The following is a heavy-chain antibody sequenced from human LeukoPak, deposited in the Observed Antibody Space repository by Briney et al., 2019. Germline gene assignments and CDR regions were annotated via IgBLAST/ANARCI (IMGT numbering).Heavy chain of an antibody. D-gene: IGHD1-1*01. CDR1: GFTFTSSA. CDR2: IVVGSGNT. J-gene: IGHJ4*02. V-gene: IGHV1-58*02. CDR3: AKVRSGSANWALRIFDN. Sequence: EASVKVSCKASGFTFTSSAMQWVRQARGQRLEWIGWIVVGSGNTNYAQKFQERVTITRDMSTSTAYMELSSLRSEDTAVYYCAKVRSGSANWALRIFDNWGQGTLVTVSS.